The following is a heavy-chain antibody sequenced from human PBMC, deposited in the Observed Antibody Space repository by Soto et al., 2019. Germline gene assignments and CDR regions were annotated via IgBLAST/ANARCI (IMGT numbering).Heavy chain of an antibody. CDR1: GGTFSSYA. CDR3: ARVFWSAVPHWFDP. D-gene: IGHD3-3*01. J-gene: IGHJ5*02. Sequence: GASVKVSCKASGGTFSSYAISWVRQAPGQGLEWMGGIIPIFGTANYAQKFQGRVTITADESTSTAYMELSSLRSEDTAVYYCARVFWSAVPHWFDPWGQGTLVTVSS. V-gene: IGHV1-69*13. CDR2: IIPIFGTA.